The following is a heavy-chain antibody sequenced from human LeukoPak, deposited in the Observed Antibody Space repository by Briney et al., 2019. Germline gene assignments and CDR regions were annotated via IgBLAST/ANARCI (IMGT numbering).Heavy chain of an antibody. J-gene: IGHJ3*01. CDR3: VRPAPLTLSAYDF. CDR2: ISSNGGST. Sequence: RGTPRLSCSASGFTFRTFGMHWVRQAPGKRLEYVSAISSNGGSTYYAESVRGRFTIARANSKNTLLLQMSSLRPEDTAVYYCVRPAPLTLSAYDFWGQGTLVTVSS. D-gene: IGHD2/OR15-2a*01. V-gene: IGHV3-64D*09. CDR1: GFTFRTFG.